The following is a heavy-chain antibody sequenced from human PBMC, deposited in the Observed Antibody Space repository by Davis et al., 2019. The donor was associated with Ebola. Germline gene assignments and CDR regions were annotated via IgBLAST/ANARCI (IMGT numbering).Heavy chain of an antibody. CDR1: GDHVSGKGPA. V-gene: IGHV6-1*01. Sequence: PSETLSLTCAISGDHVSGKGPAWHWIRQSPSRGLEWLGRTYYYTSKWSNDYALSVKSRITINPDTSKNQFSLQLNSVTPEDTAVYYCARGWLRVGMDVWGKGTTVTVSS. J-gene: IGHJ6*04. CDR2: TYYYTSKWSN. CDR3: ARGWLRVGMDV. D-gene: IGHD5-12*01.